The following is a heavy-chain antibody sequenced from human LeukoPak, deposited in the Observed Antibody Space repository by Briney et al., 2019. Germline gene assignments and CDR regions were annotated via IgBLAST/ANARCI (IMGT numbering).Heavy chain of an antibody. CDR3: AKDRRAVAGTFDFDY. V-gene: IGHV3-7*01. D-gene: IGHD6-19*01. CDR1: GFTFTTYW. CDR2: IKPDGSER. J-gene: IGHJ4*02. Sequence: PGGSLRLSCAPSGFTFTTYWMSWVRQAPGKGLEWLANIKPDGSERNYVDTVRGRFTISRDNAKNSLYLQMNSLRAEDTAVYYCAKDRRAVAGTFDFDYWGQGTLVTASS.